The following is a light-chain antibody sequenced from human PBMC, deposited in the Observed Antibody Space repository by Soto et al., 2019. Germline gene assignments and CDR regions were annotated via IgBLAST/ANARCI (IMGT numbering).Light chain of an antibody. V-gene: IGKV1-8*01. Sequence: AIRMTQSPSSFSASTGDRVTITCRASQGISSYLAWYQQKPGKAPKLLIYAASTLQRGVPSRFSGSGSGTDFTLTFSCLQSEDFATDYCQQYYSYPQTFGQGKKVEIK. CDR1: QGISSY. J-gene: IGKJ1*01. CDR3: QQYYSYPQT. CDR2: AAS.